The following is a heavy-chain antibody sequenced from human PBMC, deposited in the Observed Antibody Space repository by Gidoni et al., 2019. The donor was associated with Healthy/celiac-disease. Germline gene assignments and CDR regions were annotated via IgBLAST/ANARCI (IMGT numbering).Heavy chain of an antibody. J-gene: IGHJ3*02. CDR3: ARPYYYDSSGYYYGEVGAFDI. CDR2: VIPILGTA. CDR1: VGPFSSYA. V-gene: IGHV1-69*01. D-gene: IGHD3-22*01. Sequence: QVQLVQSGAEVKKPGSSVKVSCKTSVGPFSSYAIRWVRQAPGQGLEWMGGVIPILGTANYAQKFQGRVTITADESTSTAYMELSSLRSEDTAVYYCARPYYYDSSGYYYGEVGAFDIWGQGTMVTVSS.